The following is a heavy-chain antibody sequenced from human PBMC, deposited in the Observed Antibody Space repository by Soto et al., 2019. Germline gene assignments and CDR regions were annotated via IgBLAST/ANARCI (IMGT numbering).Heavy chain of an antibody. CDR3: ARDLILGYDILTGYYEGIGY. CDR1: GYTFTSYY. V-gene: IGHV1-46*01. J-gene: IGHJ4*02. Sequence: AASVKVSCKASGYTFTSYYMHWVRQAPGQGLEWMGIINPSGGSTSYAQKFQGRVTMTRDTSTSTVYMELSSLRSEDTAVYYCARDLILGYDILTGYYEGIGYWGQGTLVTVSS. D-gene: IGHD3-9*01. CDR2: INPSGGST.